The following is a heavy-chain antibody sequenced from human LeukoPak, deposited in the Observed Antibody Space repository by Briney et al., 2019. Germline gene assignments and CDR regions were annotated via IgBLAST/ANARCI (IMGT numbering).Heavy chain of an antibody. D-gene: IGHD4-11*01. V-gene: IGHV3-30*18. CDR2: ISYDGSNK. CDR1: GFTFSSYC. CDR3: AKYSNYVGFDY. Sequence: PGGSLRLSCAASGFTFSSYCMHWVRQAPGKGLEWVAVISYDGSNKYYADSVKGRFTISRDNSKNTLYLQMNSLRAEDTAVYYCAKYSNYVGFDYWGQGTLVTVSS. J-gene: IGHJ4*02.